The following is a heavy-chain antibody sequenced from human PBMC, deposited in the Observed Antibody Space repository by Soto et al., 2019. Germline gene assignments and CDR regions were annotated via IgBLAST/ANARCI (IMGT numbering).Heavy chain of an antibody. V-gene: IGHV4-61*01. J-gene: IGHJ5*02. CDR3: ARWVTWFDP. CDR1: GGSVSSGSYY. CDR2: NYYSGST. Sequence: SETLSLTCTVSGGSVSSGSYYWSWIRQPPGKGLEWIGYNYYSGSTNYNPSLKSRVTISVDTSKNQFSLKLSSVTAADTAVYYCARWVTWFDPWGQGTLVTVSS.